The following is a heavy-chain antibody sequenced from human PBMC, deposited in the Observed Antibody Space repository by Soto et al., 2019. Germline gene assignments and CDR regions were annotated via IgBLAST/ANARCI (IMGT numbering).Heavy chain of an antibody. V-gene: IGHV3-15*01. Sequence: GGSLRLSCAASGFTFSNAWMSWVRQAPGKGLEWAGRIKSKTDGGTTDYAAPVKGRFTISRDDSKNTLYLQMNSLKTEDTAVYYCTTCIVGAPDAFDIWGQGTMVTVSS. CDR2: IKSKTDGGTT. CDR3: TTCIVGAPDAFDI. D-gene: IGHD1-26*01. J-gene: IGHJ3*02. CDR1: GFTFSNAW.